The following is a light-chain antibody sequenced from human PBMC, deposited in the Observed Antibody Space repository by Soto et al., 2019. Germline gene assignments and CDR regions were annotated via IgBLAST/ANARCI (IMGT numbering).Light chain of an antibody. CDR3: QTWGTGIRV. Sequence: QSVLTQSPSASASLGASVKLTCTLSSGHSSYAIAWHQQQPEKGPRYLMKLNSDGSHSKGDGIPDRFSGSSSGAERYLTISRLQSEDEADYYCQTWGTGIRVFGGGTKRTLL. J-gene: IGLJ2*01. CDR2: LNSDGSH. CDR1: SGHSSYA. V-gene: IGLV4-69*01.